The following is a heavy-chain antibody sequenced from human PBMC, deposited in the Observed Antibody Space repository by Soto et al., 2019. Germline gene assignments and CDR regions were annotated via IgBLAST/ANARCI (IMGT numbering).Heavy chain of an antibody. Sequence: GGSLRLSCAASGFTFSDFGMHWVRQAPGKGLEWVAVISYDGSNKYYADSVKGRFTISRDNSKNTLYLQMNSLRAEDTAVYFCAKDQYCISTSCASIWSWFDAWGQGSLVTVSS. CDR1: GFTFSDFG. CDR2: ISYDGSNK. V-gene: IGHV3-30*18. CDR3: AKDQYCISTSCASIWSWFDA. D-gene: IGHD2-2*01. J-gene: IGHJ5*02.